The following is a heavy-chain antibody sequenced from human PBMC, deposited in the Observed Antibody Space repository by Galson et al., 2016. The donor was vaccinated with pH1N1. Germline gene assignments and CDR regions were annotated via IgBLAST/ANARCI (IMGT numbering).Heavy chain of an antibody. CDR1: GFSLSTSGVS. J-gene: IGHJ4*02. CDR2: IYWDDDK. V-gene: IGHV2-5*02. D-gene: IGHD4-17*01. Sequence: PALVKPTQTLTLTCTFSGFSLSTSGVSVGWIRQPPGKALEWLALIYWDDDKRYSPSLKSRLTITKDTSKNQVVLTMTNMDPVDTATYYCARNGYGDYVGYFDYWGQGTLVTVSS. CDR3: ARNGYGDYVGYFDY.